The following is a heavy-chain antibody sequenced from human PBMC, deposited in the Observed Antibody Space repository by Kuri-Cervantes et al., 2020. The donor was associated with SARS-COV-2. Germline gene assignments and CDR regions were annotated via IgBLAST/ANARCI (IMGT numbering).Heavy chain of an antibody. J-gene: IGHJ4*02. V-gene: IGHV1-2*02. CDR2: INPNSGGT. CDR3: ARGGDIVVVPAAPRMNY. CDR1: GYTFTGDY. Sequence: ASVKVSCKASGYTFTGDYMHWVRQAPGQGLEWMGWINPNSGGTNYAQKFQGRVTMTRDTSNSTAYMELGRLRADDTAVYYWARGGDIVVVPAAPRMNYWGQGTLVTVSS. D-gene: IGHD2-2*01.